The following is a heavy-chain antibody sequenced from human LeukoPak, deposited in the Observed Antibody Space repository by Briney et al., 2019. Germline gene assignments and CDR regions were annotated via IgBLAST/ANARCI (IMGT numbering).Heavy chain of an antibody. CDR3: ARGLVGFGELNDAFDI. D-gene: IGHD3-10*01. CDR1: GYTFTSYG. CDR2: ISAYNGNT. V-gene: IGHV1-18*01. J-gene: IGHJ3*02. Sequence: ASVKVSCKASGYTFTSYGISWVRQAPGQGLEWMGWISAYNGNTNYAQKLQGRVTMTTDTSTSTAYMELRSLRSDDTAVYYCARGLVGFGELNDAFDIWGQGTMVTVSS.